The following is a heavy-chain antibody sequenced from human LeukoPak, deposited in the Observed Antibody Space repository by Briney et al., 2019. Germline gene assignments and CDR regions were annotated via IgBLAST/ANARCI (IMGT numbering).Heavy chain of an antibody. Sequence: SETLSLTCAVYGGSFSGYYWSWIRQPPGKGLEWIGEINHSGSTNYNPSLKSRVTISVDTSKNQFSLKLSSVTAADTAVYYCARVTGTTFIYYYYGMDVWGQGTTVTVSS. V-gene: IGHV4-34*01. CDR1: GGSFSGYY. D-gene: IGHD1-20*01. J-gene: IGHJ6*02. CDR2: INHSGST. CDR3: ARVTGTTFIYYYYGMDV.